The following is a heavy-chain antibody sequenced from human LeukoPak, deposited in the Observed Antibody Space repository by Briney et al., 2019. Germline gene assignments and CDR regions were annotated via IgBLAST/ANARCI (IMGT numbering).Heavy chain of an antibody. CDR2: ISSSGTYI. V-gene: IGHV3-21*01. CDR3: ARERYSSSHDYFGY. Sequence: GGPLRLSCAASGFTFSSYSMNWVRQAPGKGLEWVSSISSSGTYIYYADSVRGRFTISRDNAKNSLYLQMNSLRAEDTAVYYCARERYSSSHDYFGYWGQGTLVTVSS. J-gene: IGHJ4*02. CDR1: GFTFSSYS. D-gene: IGHD6-13*01.